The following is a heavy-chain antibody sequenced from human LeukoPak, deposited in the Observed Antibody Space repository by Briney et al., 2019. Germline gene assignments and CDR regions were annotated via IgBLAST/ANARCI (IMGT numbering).Heavy chain of an antibody. J-gene: IGHJ4*02. CDR3: ARDCSGATCSLDY. CDR1: GYTFSIDG. D-gene: IGHD2-15*01. Sequence: GASVRVSCKASGYTFSIDGISGVRQAPGQGREWMGWISAYSGNTNYAQNFQSRVSMTTDTSTSTAYMELRSLRYDNTAVYYCARDCSGATCSLDYWGQGTLVTVPS. CDR2: ISAYSGNT. V-gene: IGHV1-18*04.